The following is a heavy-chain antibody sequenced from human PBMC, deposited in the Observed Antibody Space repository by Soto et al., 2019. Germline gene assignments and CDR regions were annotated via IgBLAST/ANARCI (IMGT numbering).Heavy chain of an antibody. CDR2: ISSSGGTT. D-gene: IGHD3-10*01. V-gene: IGHV3-23*01. CDR3: ATFTTVNGTGWGRDYEH. Sequence: PGGSLRLSCATSGFNFNNYAMSWVRQAPGERLEWVSFISSSGGTTYYADSVKGRFTISRDNSRNTVFLQMNTLGAEDTDIYYCATFTTVNGTGWGRDYEHWGQGPRVTVSS. J-gene: IGHJ4*02. CDR1: GFNFNNYA.